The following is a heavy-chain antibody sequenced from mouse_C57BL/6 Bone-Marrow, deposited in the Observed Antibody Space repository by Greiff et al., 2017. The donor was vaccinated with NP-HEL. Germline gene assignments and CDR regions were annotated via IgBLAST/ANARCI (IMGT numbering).Heavy chain of an antibody. J-gene: IGHJ4*01. D-gene: IGHD1-1*01. CDR1: GFSLTSYG. V-gene: IGHV2-5*01. CDR3: AKNYYGSSYVYAMDY. Sequence: QLQHSGPGLVQPSQSLSITCTVSGFSLTSYGVHWVRQSPGKGLEWLGVIWRGGSTDYNAAFMSRLSITKDNSKSQVFFKMNSLQADDTAIYYCAKNYYGSSYVYAMDYWGQGTSVTVSS. CDR2: IWRGGST.